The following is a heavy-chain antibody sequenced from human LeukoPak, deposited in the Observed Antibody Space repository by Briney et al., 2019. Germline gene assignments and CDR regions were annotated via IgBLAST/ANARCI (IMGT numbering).Heavy chain of an antibody. V-gene: IGHV4-59*08. CDR1: GGSISSYY. CDR2: IYYSGST. D-gene: IGHD5-12*01. CDR3: ARLRLVDIVATINIFDY. J-gene: IGHJ4*02. Sequence: PSETLSLTCTVSGGSISSYYWSWIPRPPGKGLKSIGYIYYSGSTNYNPSLKSRVTISVDTSKNQFSLKLRTVTAADTAVYYCARLRLVDIVATINIFDYWGQGTLVTVSS.